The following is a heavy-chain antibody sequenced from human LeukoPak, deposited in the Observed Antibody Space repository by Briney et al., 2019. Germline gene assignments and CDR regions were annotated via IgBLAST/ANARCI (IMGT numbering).Heavy chain of an antibody. CDR1: GGSISSSSYY. V-gene: IGHV4-39*01. D-gene: IGHD2-15*01. J-gene: IGHJ5*02. Sequence: PSETLSLTCTVSGGSISSSSYYWGWIRQPPGKGLEWIGSIYYSVSTYYNPSLKSRVTISVDTSKNQFSLKLSSVTAADTAVYYCARVVVAATAWFDPWGQGTLVTVSS. CDR3: ARVVVAATAWFDP. CDR2: IYYSVST.